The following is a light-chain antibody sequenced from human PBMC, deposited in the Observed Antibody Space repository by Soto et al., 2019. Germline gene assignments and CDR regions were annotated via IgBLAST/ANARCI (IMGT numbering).Light chain of an antibody. CDR3: QQYNNSPPVT. CDR1: QSVSSSY. Sequence: EIVLTQSPGTLSFSPGERATLSCRASQSVSSSYLAWYQQKPGQAPPILIYGASSRATGIPARFSGSGSWTEFTLTISSLQYEDFAVYYCQQYNNSPPVTFGPGTKVDIK. V-gene: IGKV3-20*01. CDR2: GAS. J-gene: IGKJ3*01.